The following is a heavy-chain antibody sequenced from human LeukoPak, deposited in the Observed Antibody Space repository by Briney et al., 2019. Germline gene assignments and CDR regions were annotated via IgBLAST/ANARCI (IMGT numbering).Heavy chain of an antibody. CDR2: IIPNSGGT. J-gene: IGHJ4*02. CDR3: ARGDYDILTGWPY. Sequence: ASVKVSCKASGYTFTDYYIHWVRQAPGQGLEWMGWIIPNSGGTNYAQKFQGRVTMTRDTSISTAYMELGSLRSDDTAVYYCARGDYDILTGWPYWGQGTLVTVSS. CDR1: GYTFTDYY. V-gene: IGHV1-2*02. D-gene: IGHD3-9*01.